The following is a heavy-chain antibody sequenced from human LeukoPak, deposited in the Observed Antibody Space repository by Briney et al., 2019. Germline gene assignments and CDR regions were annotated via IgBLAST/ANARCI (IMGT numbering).Heavy chain of an antibody. CDR1: SFTFTSYG. V-gene: IGHV3-48*04. CDR3: ARDGVVDSSGWYVDY. D-gene: IGHD6-19*01. J-gene: IGHJ4*02. CDR2: ITTSGGIK. Sequence: GGSLRLSCAASSFTFTSYGMHRVRQAPGMGWVWVSYITTSGGIKSYADSVKGRFTISRDNAKNSVYLQINSLRAEDTAVYYCARDGVVDSSGWYVDYWGQGTLVTVSS.